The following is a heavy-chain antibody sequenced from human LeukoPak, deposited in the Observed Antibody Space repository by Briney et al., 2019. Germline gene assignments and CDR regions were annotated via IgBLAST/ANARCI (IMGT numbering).Heavy chain of an antibody. CDR1: GGSFSGYD. D-gene: IGHD2-8*01. Sequence: SETLSLTCAVYGGSFSGYDWTWIRQPPGKGLEWIGYIYYSGSTNYNPSLKSRVTISVDTSKNQFSLKLSSVTAADTAVYYCARHGPCTNGVCYENWFDPWGQGTLVTVSS. CDR2: IYYSGST. V-gene: IGHV4-59*08. J-gene: IGHJ5*02. CDR3: ARHGPCTNGVCYENWFDP.